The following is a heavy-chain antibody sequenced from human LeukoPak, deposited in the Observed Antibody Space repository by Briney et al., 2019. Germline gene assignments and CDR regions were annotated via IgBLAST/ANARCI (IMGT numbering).Heavy chain of an antibody. Sequence: GGSLRLSCAACGFTFSSYDMHWVRQATGKGLEWVSAIGTAGDTYYPGSVKGQFTISRENAKNSLYLQMNSLRAGDTAVYYCASWAHSGSPTNPRFDPWGQGTLVTVSS. J-gene: IGHJ5*02. CDR3: ASWAHSGSPTNPRFDP. D-gene: IGHD1-26*01. CDR2: IGTAGDT. CDR1: GFTFSSYD. V-gene: IGHV3-13*03.